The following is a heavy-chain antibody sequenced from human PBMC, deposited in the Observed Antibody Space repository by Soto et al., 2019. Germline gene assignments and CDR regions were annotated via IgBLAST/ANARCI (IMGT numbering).Heavy chain of an antibody. J-gene: IGHJ4*02. Sequence: GGSLRLSCAASGFTFSSYAMSWVRQAPGKGLEWVSAISGSGGSTYYADSVKGRFTISRDNSKNTLYLQMNSLRAEDTAVYYCAKDKKSARREWLNFDYWGQGTLVTVSS. D-gene: IGHD3-3*01. CDR2: ISGSGGST. CDR1: GFTFSSYA. CDR3: AKDKKSARREWLNFDY. V-gene: IGHV3-23*01.